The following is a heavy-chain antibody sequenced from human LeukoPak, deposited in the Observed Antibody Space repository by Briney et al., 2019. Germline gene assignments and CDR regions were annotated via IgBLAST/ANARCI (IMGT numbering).Heavy chain of an antibody. J-gene: IGHJ6*02. CDR3: ARDRSPYCSGGSCYFGYYYYGMDV. D-gene: IGHD2-15*01. Sequence: GGSLRLSCAASGFTFSSYAMHWVRQAPGKGLEWVAVISYDGSNKYYADSVKGRFTISRDNSKNTLYLQMNSLRAEDTAVYYCARDRSPYCSGGSCYFGYYYYGMDVWGQGTTVTVSS. V-gene: IGHV3-30-3*01. CDR1: GFTFSSYA. CDR2: ISYDGSNK.